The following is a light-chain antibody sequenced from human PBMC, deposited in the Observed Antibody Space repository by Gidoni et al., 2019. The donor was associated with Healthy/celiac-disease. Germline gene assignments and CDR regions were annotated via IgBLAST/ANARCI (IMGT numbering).Light chain of an antibody. CDR3: AAWDDSLNGWV. Sequence: QSVLTPPPSASGTPGQKVTISCSGSSSNIGSNTVNWYHPLPETAPKLLTDNNNRRPSGVPDRFSGTKAGTAASLAISGLQYEDEADYYCAAWDDSLNGWVFGGGTKLTVL. J-gene: IGLJ3*02. V-gene: IGLV1-44*01. CDR2: NNN. CDR1: SSNIGSNT.